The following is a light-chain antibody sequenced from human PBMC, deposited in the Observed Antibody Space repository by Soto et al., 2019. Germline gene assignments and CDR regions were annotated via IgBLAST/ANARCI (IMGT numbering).Light chain of an antibody. CDR2: DTF. Sequence: EIVLTQSPATLSLSPGERATLSCRASQTVSSYLVWYQQKPGQAPRLLIYDTFNRATGIPARFSGSGSGTDFTLTISSLEPEDSAVYYCQQRSHWPLWTFGQGTKVEIK. CDR3: QQRSHWPLWT. V-gene: IGKV3-11*01. CDR1: QTVSSY. J-gene: IGKJ1*01.